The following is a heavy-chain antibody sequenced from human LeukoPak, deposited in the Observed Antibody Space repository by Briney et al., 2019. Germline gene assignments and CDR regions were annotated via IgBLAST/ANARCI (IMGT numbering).Heavy chain of an antibody. CDR1: GFTFSSYA. Sequence: GRPLRLSCAASGFTFSSYAMRWVRQTPDKGLEWVAVVSNDGTNKHYTDSVKGRFTISRDNSKNTLYLQMNSLRVEDTAVYYCARDLGSWFGELSIDYWGQGTLVTVSS. CDR2: VSNDGTNK. D-gene: IGHD3-10*01. V-gene: IGHV3-30-3*01. CDR3: ARDLGSWFGELSIDY. J-gene: IGHJ4*02.